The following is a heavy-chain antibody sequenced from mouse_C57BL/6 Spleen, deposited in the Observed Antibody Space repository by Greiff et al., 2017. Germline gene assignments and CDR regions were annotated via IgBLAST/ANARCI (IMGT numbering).Heavy chain of an antibody. CDR2: IDPYDSYT. CDR1: GYTFTSYW. Sequence: QVQLQQPGAELVMPGASVKLSCKASGYTFTSYWMHWVKQRPGQGLEGIGEIDPYDSYTNYNQKFKGKSTLTVEKSSSTAYMQLSSLTSEDSAVYYCARRGDGYDCYWYFDVWGTGTTVTVSS. D-gene: IGHD2-2*01. CDR3: ARRGDGYDCYWYFDV. V-gene: IGHV1-69*01. J-gene: IGHJ1*03.